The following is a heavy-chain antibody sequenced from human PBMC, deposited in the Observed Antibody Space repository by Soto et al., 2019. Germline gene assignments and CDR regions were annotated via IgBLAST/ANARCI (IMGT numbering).Heavy chain of an antibody. CDR3: ARGSTQSADLDY. CDR2: MNPNSGNT. J-gene: IGHJ4*02. V-gene: IGHV1-8*01. Sequence: QVQLVQSGAEVKKPGASVKVSCKASGYTFTSYDINWVRQATGQGLEWMGWMNPNSGNTGYAQKFQGRVTMTWNTSISTAYMELSSLRSVDTAVYYCARGSTQSADLDYWGQGTLVTVSS. D-gene: IGHD6-13*01. CDR1: GYTFTSYD.